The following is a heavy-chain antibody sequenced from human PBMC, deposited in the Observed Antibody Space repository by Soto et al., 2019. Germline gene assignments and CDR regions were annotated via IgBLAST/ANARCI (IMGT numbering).Heavy chain of an antibody. CDR3: AREGYCSGGGCSGGMDV. D-gene: IGHD2-15*01. CDR1: GFAFSGYG. CDR2: IWFDGSDA. Sequence: GGSLRLSCAASGFAFSGYGMQWVHQAPGKGLEWVAFIWFDGSDALYSDSVKGRFTISRDNSKNTLFLQLNSLRGDDTAVYYCAREGYCSGGGCSGGMDVWGQGTTVTVSS. V-gene: IGHV3-33*01. J-gene: IGHJ6*02.